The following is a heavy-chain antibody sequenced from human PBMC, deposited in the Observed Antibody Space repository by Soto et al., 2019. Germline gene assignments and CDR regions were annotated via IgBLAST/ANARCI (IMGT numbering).Heavy chain of an antibody. J-gene: IGHJ4*02. CDR3: ARDRPDISNPTDHPMFDY. CDR2: INSDGSST. CDR1: GVIFSSHW. Sequence: GGSLRLSCEASGVIFSSHWMHWVRQSAEKGLVWVPRINSDGSSTAYADSVKGRFTISRDNAKNTLYLQMNSLRVEDTAVYYCARDRPDISNPTDHPMFDYWGQGTQVTVSS. D-gene: IGHD6-6*01. V-gene: IGHV3-74*01.